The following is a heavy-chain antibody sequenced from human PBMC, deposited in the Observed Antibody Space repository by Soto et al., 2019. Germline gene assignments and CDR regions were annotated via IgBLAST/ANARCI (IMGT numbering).Heavy chain of an antibody. CDR3: AKAAYSNYGDTYYYGMDV. D-gene: IGHD4-4*01. Sequence: QGQLVESGGGVVQPGRSLRLSCAASGFTFMDYGMNWVRQAPGKGLEWVATISYDGGNQYYADSVKGRFTVARDNSRNTLFLQMNSLRTEDTALYYCAKAAYSNYGDTYYYGMDVWGEGTTVTVFS. J-gene: IGHJ6*04. CDR2: ISYDGGNQ. CDR1: GFTFMDYG. V-gene: IGHV3-30*18.